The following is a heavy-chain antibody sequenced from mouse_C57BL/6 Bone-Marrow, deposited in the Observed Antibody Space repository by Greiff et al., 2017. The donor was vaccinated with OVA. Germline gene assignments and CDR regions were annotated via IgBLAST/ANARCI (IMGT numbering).Heavy chain of an antibody. D-gene: IGHD1-1*01. CDR2: ITPNNGGT. CDR3: ARYLPFYYGSSPDY. J-gene: IGHJ2*01. CDR1: GYTFTDSY. Sequence: EVQLQQSGPELVKPGASVKISCKASGYTFTDSYMHWVKQRHGKSLEWIGDITPNNGGTSYNQKFKGKATLTVDKSSSTAYMELRSLTSEDSAVYYCARYLPFYYGSSPDYWGQGTTLTVSS. V-gene: IGHV1-26*01.